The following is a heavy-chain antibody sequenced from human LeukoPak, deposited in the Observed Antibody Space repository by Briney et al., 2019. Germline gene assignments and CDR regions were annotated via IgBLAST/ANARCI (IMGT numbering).Heavy chain of an antibody. J-gene: IGHJ4*02. Sequence: ASVTVSFKSTVYIFTSYDINWVRQATGQGLEGMGGMKPDSGNTGYAQKFQGRVTMTRNTSISTAYMELSSLRSEDTAVYYCARYWARCSSTSCYPDYWGQGTLVTVSS. CDR2: MKPDSGNT. CDR1: VYIFTSYD. CDR3: ARYWARCSSTSCYPDY. D-gene: IGHD2-2*01. V-gene: IGHV1-8*01.